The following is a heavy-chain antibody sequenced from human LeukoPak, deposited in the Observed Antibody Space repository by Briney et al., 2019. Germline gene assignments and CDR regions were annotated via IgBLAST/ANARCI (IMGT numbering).Heavy chain of an antibody. Sequence: PGGSLRLSCAASGFTFSSYIMNWVRQAPGKGLEWVSYISSSSSTIYYADSVKGRFTISRDNAKNSLYLQMNSLRAEDTAVYYCARDRFVVVPAAPEGDAFDIWGQGTMVTVSS. CDR3: ARDRFVVVPAAPEGDAFDI. CDR2: ISSSSSTI. J-gene: IGHJ3*02. D-gene: IGHD2-2*01. CDR1: GFTFSSYI. V-gene: IGHV3-48*01.